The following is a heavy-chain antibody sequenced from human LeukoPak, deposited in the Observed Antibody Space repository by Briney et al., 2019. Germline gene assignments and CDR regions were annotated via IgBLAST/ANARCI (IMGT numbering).Heavy chain of an antibody. CDR2: IWFDGSNI. V-gene: IGHV3-33*01. D-gene: IGHD2-21*02. Sequence: GGSLRLSCVACGFTFSDYGMHWVRQAPGKGLEWVAIIWFDGSNIYYGDSVKGRFTISRDNYKNTLFLQMNRLRAEDTAVYYCAREQGDYSFDYWGQGTLVTVSS. CDR3: AREQGDYSFDY. J-gene: IGHJ4*02. CDR1: GFTFSDYG.